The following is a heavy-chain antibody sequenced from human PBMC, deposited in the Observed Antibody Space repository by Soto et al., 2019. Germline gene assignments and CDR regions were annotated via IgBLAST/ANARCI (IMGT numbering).Heavy chain of an antibody. J-gene: IGHJ4*02. CDR1: GFTFSSYA. Sequence: EVQLLESGGGLVQPGGSLRLSCAASGFTFSSYAMSWVRQAPGKGLEWVSAISGSGGSTYYADSVKGRFSISRDNSRKTLYRQMDGLRAEDTAVYYCAKGLAAAVPYYFDYWGQGTLVTVSS. D-gene: IGHD6-13*01. CDR2: ISGSGGST. CDR3: AKGLAAAVPYYFDY. V-gene: IGHV3-23*01.